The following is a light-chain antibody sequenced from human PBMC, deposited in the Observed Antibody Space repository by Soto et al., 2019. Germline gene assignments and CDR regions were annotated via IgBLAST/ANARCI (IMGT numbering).Light chain of an antibody. CDR3: SSYTDRKNLV. CDR1: SSDIGGYNS. J-gene: IGLJ1*01. CDR2: DVS. Sequence: HSALTQSPSASGSPGQSVTISCTGASSDIGGYNSVPWYQQHPGKAPKVMIYDVSKRPSGVPDRFSGSKSGNTASLTVSALQAEDEADYYCSSYTDRKNLVFGTGTKVTVL. V-gene: IGLV2-8*01.